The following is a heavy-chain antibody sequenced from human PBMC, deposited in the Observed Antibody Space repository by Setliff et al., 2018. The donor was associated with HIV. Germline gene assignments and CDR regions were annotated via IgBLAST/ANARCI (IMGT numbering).Heavy chain of an antibody. D-gene: IGHD3-22*01. Sequence: PGESLRLSCGASGFTFSGSPMHWVRQASGKGLEWVGRIKTEAEGYATAYAASVKGRFTISRDDSKNTAYLQMNSLKTEDTAIYYCTRPQYIYDNSDSDNWGQGALVTVSS. CDR2: IKTEAEGYAT. V-gene: IGHV3-73*01. CDR1: GFTFSGSP. CDR3: TRPQYIYDNSDSDN. J-gene: IGHJ4*02.